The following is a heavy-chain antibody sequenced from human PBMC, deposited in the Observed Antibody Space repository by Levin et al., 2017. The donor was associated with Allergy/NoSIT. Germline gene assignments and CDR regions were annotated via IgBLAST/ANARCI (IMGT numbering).Heavy chain of an antibody. CDR3: ARENGSTFDF. Sequence: PSETLSLTCTVSGGSISGGGYHWTWIRQHPEKGLEWIGYIYYSGSTFYNPSLKSRLMISVDTSKNQFSLNVSSVTAADTAVYYCARENGSTFDFWGQGALVTVAS. D-gene: IGHD2-2*03. J-gene: IGHJ4*02. CDR2: IYYSGST. V-gene: IGHV4-31*03. CDR1: GGSISGGGYH.